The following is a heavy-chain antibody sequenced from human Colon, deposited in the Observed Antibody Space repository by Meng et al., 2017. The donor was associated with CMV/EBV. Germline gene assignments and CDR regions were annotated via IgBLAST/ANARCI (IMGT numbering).Heavy chain of an antibody. V-gene: IGHV4-30-4*01. J-gene: IGHJ4*02. CDR1: GGSGDGGGYN. CDR3: ARGSVIASAVSFDH. CDR2: IYTGGSA. D-gene: IGHD2-21*01. Sequence: GGSGDGGGYNWTWIRQPPGKGLQWLGHIYTGGSAYSNPSLKSRLTISLDTSKNQFSLSLRSVTAADTAVYYCARGSVIASAVSFDHWGQGTLVTVSS.